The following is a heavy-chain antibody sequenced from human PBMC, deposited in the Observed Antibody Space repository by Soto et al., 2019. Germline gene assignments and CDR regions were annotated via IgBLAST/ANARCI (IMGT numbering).Heavy chain of an antibody. J-gene: IGHJ4*02. CDR1: GHTFTSYY. D-gene: IGHD6-19*01. Sequence: GASVKVSCKASGHTFTSYYMHWVRQAPGQGLEWMGIINPSGGSTSYAQKFQGRVTMTRDTSTSTVYMELSGLRSEDTAVYYCARSNRQWLVDYWGQGTLVTVSS. CDR2: INPSGGST. CDR3: ARSNRQWLVDY. V-gene: IGHV1-46*01.